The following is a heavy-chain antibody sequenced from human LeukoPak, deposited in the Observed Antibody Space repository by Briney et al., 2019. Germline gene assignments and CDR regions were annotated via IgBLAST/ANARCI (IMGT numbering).Heavy chain of an antibody. V-gene: IGHV1-69*04. CDR1: GGTFNSYS. CDR3: AREIGSGSYGFDV. CDR2: IIPFLHIA. J-gene: IGHJ3*01. D-gene: IGHD3-22*01. Sequence: AASVKVSCKASGGTFNSYSINWVRQAPRQGLEWMGRIIPFLHIANYAQKFQGRVTITADKSTSTAYMELSSLRSEDTAVYYCAREIGSGSYGFDVWGQGTMVTVSS.